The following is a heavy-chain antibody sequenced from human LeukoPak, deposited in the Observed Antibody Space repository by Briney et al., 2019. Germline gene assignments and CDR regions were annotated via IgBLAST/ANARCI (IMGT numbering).Heavy chain of an antibody. CDR3: VSGPENFDY. CDR1: GGTISSYA. Sequence: GASVKVSCKASGGTISSYAISWVRQAPGQGLEWMGGIIPIFGTANYAQKFQGRVTITADESTSTAYMELSSLRSEDTAVYYCVSGPENFDYWGQGTLVTVSS. J-gene: IGHJ4*02. CDR2: IIPIFGTA. V-gene: IGHV1-69*13. D-gene: IGHD3-10*01.